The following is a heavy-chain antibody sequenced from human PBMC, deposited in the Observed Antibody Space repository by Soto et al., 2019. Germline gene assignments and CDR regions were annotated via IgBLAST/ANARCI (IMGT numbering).Heavy chain of an antibody. CDR3: ARDKSRGLQDEYYYGMDV. J-gene: IGHJ6*02. CDR2: IYSGGST. D-gene: IGHD1-26*01. CDR1: GFTVSSNY. V-gene: IGHV3-53*01. Sequence: GGSLRLSCAASGFTVSSNYMSWVRQAPGKGLEWVSVIYSGGSTYYADSVKGRFTISRDNSKNTLYLQMNSLRAEDTAVYYCARDKSRGLQDEYYYGMDVWGQGTTVTVSS.